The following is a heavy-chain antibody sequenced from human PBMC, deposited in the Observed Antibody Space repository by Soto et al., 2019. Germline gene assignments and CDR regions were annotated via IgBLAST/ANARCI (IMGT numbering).Heavy chain of an antibody. CDR2: ISGGGAST. D-gene: IGHD6-6*01. Sequence: EVKLLESGGGVVQPGGSLRLSCVASGLMFNNYAMNWVRQAPGKGLEWISAISGGGASTHYADSVRGRFIISRDNSKITLYLEMSSLRVEDTAVYYSANWSSSISGGGDKAIDFWGQGTLGTVSS. J-gene: IGHJ4*02. CDR3: ANWSSSISGGGDKAIDF. V-gene: IGHV3-23*01. CDR1: GLMFNNYA.